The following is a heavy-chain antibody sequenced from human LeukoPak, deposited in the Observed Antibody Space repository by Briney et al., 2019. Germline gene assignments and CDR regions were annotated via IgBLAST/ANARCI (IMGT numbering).Heavy chain of an antibody. V-gene: IGHV4-59*01. CDR1: GGSISSYY. CDR3: ARESMGLLVDY. J-gene: IGHJ4*02. D-gene: IGHD3-10*01. Sequence: SETLSLTCTVSGGSISSYYWSWIRQPPGKGLEWIGYIYYSGSTNYNPSFKSRVTISVDTSKNQFSLKLSSVTAADTAVYYCARESMGLLVDYWGQGTLVTVSS. CDR2: IYYSGST.